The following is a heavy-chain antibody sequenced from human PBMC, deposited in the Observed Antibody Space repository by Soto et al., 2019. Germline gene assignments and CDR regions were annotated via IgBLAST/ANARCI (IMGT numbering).Heavy chain of an antibody. J-gene: IGHJ4*02. CDR2: IYYSGST. CDR3: ARHLMAEYQLLYFDE. V-gene: IGHV4-39*01. CDR1: GGSISSSSYY. D-gene: IGHD2-2*01. Sequence: SETLSLTCTVSGGSISSSSYYWGWIRQPPGKGLEWIGSIYYSGSTYCNPSLKSRVTISVDTSKNQFSLKLSPVTAADTALYYFARHLMAEYQLLYFDEWREGAQVTFAS.